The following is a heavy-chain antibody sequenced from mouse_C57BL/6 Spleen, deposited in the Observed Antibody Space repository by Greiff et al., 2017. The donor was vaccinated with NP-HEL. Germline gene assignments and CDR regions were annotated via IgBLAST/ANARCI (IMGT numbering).Heavy chain of an antibody. CDR1: GFTFSDYY. V-gene: IGHV5-12*01. CDR2: ISNGGGST. CDR3: ARHTYYAMDY. J-gene: IGHJ4*01. Sequence: DVKLVESGGGLVQPGGSLTLSCAASGFTFSDYYMYWVRQTPEKRLEWVAYISNGGGSTYYPDTVKGRFTISRDNAKNTLYLQMSRLKSEDTAMYYCARHTYYAMDYWGQGTSVTVSS.